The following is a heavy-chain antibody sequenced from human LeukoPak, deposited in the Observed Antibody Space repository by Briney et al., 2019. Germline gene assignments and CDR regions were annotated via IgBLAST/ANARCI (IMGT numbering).Heavy chain of an antibody. J-gene: IGHJ3*02. D-gene: IGHD4-17*01. CDR1: GGSITSSY. CDR2: IYYTGDT. Sequence: PSEPLSLTCSVSGGSITSSYWSWVRQSPGNGLEWIGYIYYTGDTTYNPSLKGRVTISVDTSKNQFSLKLISLTAADTAVYYCARTTVINKGSSFDIWGRGTLVTVSS. V-gene: IGHV4-59*01. CDR3: ARTTVINKGSSFDI.